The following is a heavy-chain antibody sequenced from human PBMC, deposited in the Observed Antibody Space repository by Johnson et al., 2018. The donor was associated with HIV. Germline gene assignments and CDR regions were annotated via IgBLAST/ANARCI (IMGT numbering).Heavy chain of an antibody. D-gene: IGHD6-6*01. V-gene: IGHV3-30-3*01. CDR2: ISYDGTNK. CDR1: GFTFSSYA. CDR3: ARVSSIAALWDAFDI. Sequence: QMMLVESGGGVVQTGRSLRLSCAASGFTFSSYAMHWVRQAPGKGLEWVAIISYDGTNKYYADPVKGRFTISRDNSKNTLYLQMNSLRAEDTAMYYCARVSSIAALWDAFDIWGQGTMVTVSS. J-gene: IGHJ3*02.